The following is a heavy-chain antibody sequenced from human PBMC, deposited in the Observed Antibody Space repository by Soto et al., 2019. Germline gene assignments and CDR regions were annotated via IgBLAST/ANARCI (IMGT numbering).Heavy chain of an antibody. J-gene: IGHJ4*02. CDR3: ARERRTAMLDY. V-gene: IGHV4-59*01. CDR1: GGSISTYY. D-gene: IGHD5-18*01. Sequence: PSETLSLTCTVSGGSISTYYWSWIRQPPGKGLEWIGYIYYSGSTNYNPSLKSRVTISVDTSKNQFSLKLSSVTAADTAVYYCARERRTAMLDYWGQGTLVTVSS. CDR2: IYYSGST.